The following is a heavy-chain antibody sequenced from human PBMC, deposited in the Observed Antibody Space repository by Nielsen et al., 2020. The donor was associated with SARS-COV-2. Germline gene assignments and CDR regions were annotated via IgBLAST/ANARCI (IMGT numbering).Heavy chain of an antibody. V-gene: IGHV3-7*01. D-gene: IGHD3-22*01. Sequence: GGSLRLSCAASGFTFSSYWMSWVRQAPGKGLEWVANIKQDGSEKYYVDSVKGRFTISRDNAKNSLYLQMNSLRAEDTAVYYCAKDYDSSGYYYEDYFDYWGQGTLVTVSS. CDR3: AKDYDSSGYYYEDYFDY. J-gene: IGHJ4*02. CDR2: IKQDGSEK. CDR1: GFTFSSYW.